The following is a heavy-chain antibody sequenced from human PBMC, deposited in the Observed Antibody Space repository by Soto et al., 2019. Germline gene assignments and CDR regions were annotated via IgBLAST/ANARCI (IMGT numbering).Heavy chain of an antibody. D-gene: IGHD4-17*01. CDR1: GFTFSTYE. J-gene: IGHJ2*01. CDR2: ISGSGSTI. Sequence: EVQLVESGGGLVQPGGSLRLSCAASGFTFSTYEMNWVRQSPGKGLEWVSYISGSGSTIYYTDSVKGRFTISRDNAKNSLYLQMNSLRAEDKAVYYCARDNPKMYGQGNWYFDLWGRGTLVTVSS. CDR3: ARDNPKMYGQGNWYFDL. V-gene: IGHV3-48*03.